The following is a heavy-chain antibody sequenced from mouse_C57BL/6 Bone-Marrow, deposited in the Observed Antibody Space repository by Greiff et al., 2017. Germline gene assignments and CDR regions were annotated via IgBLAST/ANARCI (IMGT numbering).Heavy chain of an antibody. CDR2: IHPNSGST. J-gene: IGHJ1*03. CDR3: ARRREGGCHWYFDV. V-gene: IGHV1-64*01. CDR1: GYTFTSYW. Sequence: QVQLQQSGAELVKPGASVKLSCKASGYTFTSYWMHWVKQRPGQGLEWIGMIHPNSGSTNYNEKFKSKATLTVDKSSSTAYMQLSSLTSEDSAVYYCARRREGGCHWYFDVWGTGTTVTVSS.